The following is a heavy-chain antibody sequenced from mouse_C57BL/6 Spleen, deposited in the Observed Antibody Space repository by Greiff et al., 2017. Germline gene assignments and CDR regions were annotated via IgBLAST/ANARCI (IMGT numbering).Heavy chain of an antibody. CDR1: GYTFTSYW. CDR3: ARNYDYHRRYFDV. V-gene: IGHV1-53*01. D-gene: IGHD2-4*01. CDR2: INPSNGGT. J-gene: IGHJ1*03. Sequence: QVQLQQPGTELVKPGASVKLSCKASGYTFTSYWMHWVKQRPGKGLEWIGNINPSNGGTTYNEKFKSKATLTVDKSSSTAYMQLSSLTSEDSAVYYCARNYDYHRRYFDVWGKGTSVTVSS.